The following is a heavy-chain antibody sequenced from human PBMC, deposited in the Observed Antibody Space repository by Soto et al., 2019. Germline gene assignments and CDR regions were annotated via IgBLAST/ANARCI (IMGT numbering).Heavy chain of an antibody. Sequence: ASVKVSCKASGYTFTGYYMHWARQAPGQGLKWMGWINPNSGGTNYAQKFQGRVTMTRDTSISTAYMEMSRLRSDDTAVYYCARGLYYNYYGLDVWGQGTTVTVSS. V-gene: IGHV1-2*02. CDR1: GYTFTGYY. CDR3: ARGLYYNYYGLDV. J-gene: IGHJ6*02. D-gene: IGHD3-10*01. CDR2: INPNSGGT.